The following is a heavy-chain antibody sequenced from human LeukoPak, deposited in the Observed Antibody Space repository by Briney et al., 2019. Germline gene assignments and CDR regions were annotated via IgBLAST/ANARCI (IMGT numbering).Heavy chain of an antibody. CDR2: IYHSGST. CDR1: GYSISSGYY. CDR3: ARDPGGGYWATPFDI. J-gene: IGHJ3*02. D-gene: IGHD2-21*01. V-gene: IGHV4-38-2*02. Sequence: PSETLSLTCAVSGYSISSGYYWGWIRQPPGKGLEWIGSIYHSGSTYYNPSLKSRVTISVDTSKNQFSLKLSSVTAADTAVYYCARDPGGGYWATPFDIWGQGTMVTVSS.